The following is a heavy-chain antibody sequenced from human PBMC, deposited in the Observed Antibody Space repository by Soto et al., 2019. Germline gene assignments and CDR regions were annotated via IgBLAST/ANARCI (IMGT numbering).Heavy chain of an antibody. D-gene: IGHD3-10*01. CDR1: GFTLSSYG. Sequence: QMQLVESGGGVVQPGRSLRLSCAASGFTLSSYGMHWVRQAPGKGLDWVAIIWYDGSNKYYADSVKGRFTISRDNSKNTVYLQMNSLRVEDTAMYYCAAGEPLNYRGQGTLVTVSS. V-gene: IGHV3-33*01. J-gene: IGHJ4*02. CDR3: AAGEPLNY. CDR2: IWYDGSNK.